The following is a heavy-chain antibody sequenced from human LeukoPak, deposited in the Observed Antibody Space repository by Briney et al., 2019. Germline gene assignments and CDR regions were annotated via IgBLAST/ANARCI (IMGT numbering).Heavy chain of an antibody. D-gene: IGHD1-1*01. CDR1: GGSFSGYY. CDR2: INHSGST. CDR3: ARMDELTEANWFDP. J-gene: IGHJ5*02. V-gene: IGHV4-34*01. Sequence: SETLSLTCAVHGGSFSGYYWSWIRQPPGKGLEWMGEINHSGSTNYNPSLKSRVTISVDTSKNQFPLKLSSVTAADTAVYYCARMDELTEANWFDPWGQGTLVTVSS.